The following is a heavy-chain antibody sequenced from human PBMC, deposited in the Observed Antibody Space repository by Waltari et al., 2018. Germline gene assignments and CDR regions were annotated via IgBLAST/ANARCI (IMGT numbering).Heavy chain of an antibody. J-gene: IGHJ4*02. Sequence: EVQLVESGGGLVKPGGSLRLPCAASGFTCSSSDMNWVRQAPGKGLEWVSSISTSGHYIYYADSVKGRFTISRDNAKNSLYLQMDSLGAEDTAVYYCAKWDVWGYFFDYWGPGTLVTVSS. CDR3: AKWDVWGYFFDY. CDR1: GFTCSSSD. D-gene: IGHD7-27*01. V-gene: IGHV3-21*01. CDR2: ISTSGHYI.